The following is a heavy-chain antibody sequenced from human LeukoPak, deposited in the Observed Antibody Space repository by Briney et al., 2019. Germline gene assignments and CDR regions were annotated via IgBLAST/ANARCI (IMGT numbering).Heavy chain of an antibody. V-gene: IGHV3-23*01. CDR3: AKPPSSGWYRGNWFDP. Sequence: PGGSLRLSCAASGFTFSTYAMSWVRQAPGKGLEWVSTISGSDGSTYYSDSVKGRFAISRDNSKNTLYLQLNSLRAEDTAVYYCAKPPSSGWYRGNWFDPWGQGTLVTVSS. J-gene: IGHJ5*02. CDR2: ISGSDGST. D-gene: IGHD6-19*01. CDR1: GFTFSTYA.